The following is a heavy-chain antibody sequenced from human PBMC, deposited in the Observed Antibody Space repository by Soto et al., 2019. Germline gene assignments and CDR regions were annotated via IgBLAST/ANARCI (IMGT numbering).Heavy chain of an antibody. Sequence: SETLSLTCTVSGGSINTFYWSWVRQPAGKGLEWIGRIFSSVSTSFNPSLESRVAMSVDTSKNHFSLNLSSVTAADMAVYYCAREGSYSAYNFAHGIQLWSFDFWGQGALVTVSS. D-gene: IGHD5-12*01. CDR3: AREGSYSAYNFAHGIQLWSFDF. CDR1: GGSINTFY. CDR2: IFSSVST. J-gene: IGHJ4*02. V-gene: IGHV4-4*07.